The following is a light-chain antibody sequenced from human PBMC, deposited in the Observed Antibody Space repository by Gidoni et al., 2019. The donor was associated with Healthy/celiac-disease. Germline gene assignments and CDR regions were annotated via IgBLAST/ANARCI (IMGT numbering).Light chain of an antibody. V-gene: IGKV3-11*01. CDR3: QQRSNWPPYT. J-gene: IGKJ2*01. CDR1: QSVSSY. Sequence: EIVFTQSPATLSLSPGERATLSCRASQSVSSYLAWYHQKPGQAPRLLIYDAATRATGIPARFSGSGSGTDFTLTISSLEPEDFAVYYCQQRSNWPPYTFGQGTKLEIK. CDR2: DAA.